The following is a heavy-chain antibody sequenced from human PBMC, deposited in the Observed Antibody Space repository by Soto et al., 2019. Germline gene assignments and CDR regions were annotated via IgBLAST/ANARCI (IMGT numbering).Heavy chain of an antibody. CDR3: ARAGPVAEYGMDV. CDR1: GGTFSSYA. J-gene: IGHJ6*02. Sequence: SVKVSCKASGGTFSSYAISWVRQAPGQGLEWMGGIIPIFGTANYAQKFQGRVTITADESTSTAYMELSSLRSDDTAVYYCARAGPVAEYGMDVWGQGITVTVSS. CDR2: IIPIFGTA. V-gene: IGHV1-69*13. D-gene: IGHD6-19*01.